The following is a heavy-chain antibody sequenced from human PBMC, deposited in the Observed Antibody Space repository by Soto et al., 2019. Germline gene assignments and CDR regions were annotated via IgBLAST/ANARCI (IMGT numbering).Heavy chain of an antibody. Sequence: PSETLSLTCAIYGGSFSGYYWSWIRQPPGEGLEWIGEINHSGSTNYNPSLKSRVTISVDTSKNQFSLKLSSVTAADTAVYYCARGRGYSGYDQGYYFDYWGQGTLVTVSS. CDR1: GGSFSGYY. J-gene: IGHJ4*02. D-gene: IGHD5-12*01. CDR3: ARGRGYSGYDQGYYFDY. V-gene: IGHV4-34*01. CDR2: INHSGST.